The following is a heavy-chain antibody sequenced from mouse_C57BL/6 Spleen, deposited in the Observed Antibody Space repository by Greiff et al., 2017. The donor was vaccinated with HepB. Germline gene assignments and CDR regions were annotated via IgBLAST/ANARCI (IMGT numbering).Heavy chain of an antibody. CDR3: ALLYYGN. Sequence: EVQLQQSGPELVKPGASVKISCKASGYTFTDYYMNWVKQSHGKSLEWIGNINPNNGGTSYNQKFKGKATLTVDKSSSTAYMELRSLTSEDSAVYYCALLYYGNWGQGTLFTVSA. CDR1: GYTFTDYY. J-gene: IGHJ3*01. CDR2: INPNNGGT. D-gene: IGHD2-1*01. V-gene: IGHV1-26*01.